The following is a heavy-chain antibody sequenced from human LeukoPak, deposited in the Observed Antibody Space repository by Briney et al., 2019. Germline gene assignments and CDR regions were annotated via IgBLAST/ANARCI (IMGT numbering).Heavy chain of an antibody. Sequence: GGSLRLSCAASRFIFSGAWLSWVRQAPGKGLEWVGRIKSKNNGGTTDYAAPVNGRFSISRDDSKNTLYLQMHSLKTEDTGVYYCMTLYVDYARWGQGTLVTVSS. CDR3: MTLYVDYAR. CDR1: RFIFSGAW. V-gene: IGHV3-15*01. J-gene: IGHJ4*02. CDR2: IKSKNNGGTT. D-gene: IGHD4-17*01.